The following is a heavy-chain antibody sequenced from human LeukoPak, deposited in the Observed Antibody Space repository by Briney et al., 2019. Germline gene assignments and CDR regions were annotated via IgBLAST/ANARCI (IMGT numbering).Heavy chain of an antibody. CDR1: GFTFSNYA. J-gene: IGHJ4*02. D-gene: IGHD3-22*01. V-gene: IGHV3-23*01. CDR3: AKVPNYSDTSGFYG. CDR2: ISGSGGST. Sequence: GGSLRLSCAASGFTFSNYAMSWVRQAPGKGLEWVSGISGSGGSTYYADSVKGQFTISRDNSKNTLYLQMNRLRAEDTAVYYCAKVPNYSDTSGFYGWGQGSLVTVSS.